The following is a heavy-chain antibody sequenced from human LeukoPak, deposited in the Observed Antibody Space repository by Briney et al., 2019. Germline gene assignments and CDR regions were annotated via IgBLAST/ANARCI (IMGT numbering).Heavy chain of an antibody. CDR1: GGSVNSYY. D-gene: IGHD6-13*01. J-gene: IGHJ4*02. CDR3: ARMAPAGTHNY. Sequence: SETLSLTCTVSGGSVNSYYWSWIRQPAGKGLERIGHIYASGSNDYNPSLKSRITMSLDMAKNQFSLRLTSVTAADTAVYFCARMAPAGTHNYWGQGLLVTVSS. V-gene: IGHV4-4*07. CDR2: IYASGSN.